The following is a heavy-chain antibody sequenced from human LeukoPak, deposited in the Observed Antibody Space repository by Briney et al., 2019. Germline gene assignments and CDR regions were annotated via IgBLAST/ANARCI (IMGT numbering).Heavy chain of an antibody. V-gene: IGHV4-39*01. CDR1: GGSISSSSYY. CDR3: ARHRYDRGYSGGWYYFDY. D-gene: IGHD6-19*01. J-gene: IGHJ4*02. CDR2: IYYSGST. Sequence: PSETLSLTCTVSGGSISSSSYYWGWIRQPPGKGLEWIGSIYYSGSTYYNPSLKSRVTISVDTSKNQFSLKLSSVTAADTAVYYCARHRYDRGYSGGWYYFDYWGQGTLVTVSS.